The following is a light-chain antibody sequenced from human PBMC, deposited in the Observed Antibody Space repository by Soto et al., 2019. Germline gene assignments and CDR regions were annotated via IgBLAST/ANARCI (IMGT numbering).Light chain of an antibody. V-gene: IGKV1-39*01. J-gene: IGKJ1*01. CDR1: QSMSSY. CDR3: QQSYSNPKT. CDR2: AAS. Sequence: DIQMTQSPPSLSASVGDRVTITCRASQSMSSYLNWYQQKPGKAPKLLIYAASSLQSGVPSRFSGSGSGTDCTLTISSLQPEDFATYYCQQSYSNPKTFGQGTKVEIK.